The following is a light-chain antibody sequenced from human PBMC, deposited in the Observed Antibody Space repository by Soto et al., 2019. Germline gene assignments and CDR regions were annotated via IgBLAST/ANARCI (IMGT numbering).Light chain of an antibody. CDR2: KAS. V-gene: IGKV1-5*03. CDR3: QQYDSYSWT. Sequence: MTQSPATLSVSPGERVTLSCRASQSVSRSLAWYQQKPGKVPKLLIYKASSLESGVPSRFSGSGSGTEFTLTISSLQPDDFATYYCQQYDSYSWTFGQGTKVEI. CDR1: QSVSRS. J-gene: IGKJ1*01.